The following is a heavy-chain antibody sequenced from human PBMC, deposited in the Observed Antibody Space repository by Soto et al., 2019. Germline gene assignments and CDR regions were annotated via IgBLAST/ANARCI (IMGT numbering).Heavy chain of an antibody. CDR3: ARAPSHGWFQHLDY. CDR2: IDPSDSQT. Sequence: RGESLKISCKGSGYSFAGYWITWVRQKPGKGLEWMGRIDPSDSQTYYSPSFRGHVTISVTKSITTVFLQWSSLRASDTAMYYCARAPSHGWFQHLDYWGQGTLVTVSS. V-gene: IGHV5-10-1*01. CDR1: GYSFAGYW. J-gene: IGHJ4*02. D-gene: IGHD6-19*01.